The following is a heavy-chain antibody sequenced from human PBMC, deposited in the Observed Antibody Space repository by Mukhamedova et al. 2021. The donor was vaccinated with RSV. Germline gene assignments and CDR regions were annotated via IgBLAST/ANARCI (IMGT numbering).Heavy chain of an antibody. CDR3: VRDDGDCTSSLCCTGGY. Sequence: GLEWVSSISSSGSDIDYADSVKGRFTISRDNAKNSLYLQMNSLRADDTAVYYCVRDDGDCTSSLCCTGGYWGQGTMGTVSA. D-gene: IGHD2-2*02. J-gene: IGHJ4*02. V-gene: IGHV3-21*01. CDR2: ISSSGSDI.